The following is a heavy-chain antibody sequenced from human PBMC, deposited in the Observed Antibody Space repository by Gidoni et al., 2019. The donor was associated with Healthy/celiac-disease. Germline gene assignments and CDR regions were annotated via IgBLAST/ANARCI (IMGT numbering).Heavy chain of an antibody. Sequence: QVQLVQSGAEVKKPGASVKVSCKASGYTLTSYGISWVRQAPGPGLEWMGWISAYNCNTNYAQKLQGRVTMTTDTSTSTAYMELRSLRSDDTAVYYCARDSLHWVRYFDWLPSYYGMDVWGQGTTVTVSS. V-gene: IGHV1-18*01. D-gene: IGHD3-9*01. J-gene: IGHJ6*02. CDR1: GYTLTSYG. CDR2: ISAYNCNT. CDR3: ARDSLHWVRYFDWLPSYYGMDV.